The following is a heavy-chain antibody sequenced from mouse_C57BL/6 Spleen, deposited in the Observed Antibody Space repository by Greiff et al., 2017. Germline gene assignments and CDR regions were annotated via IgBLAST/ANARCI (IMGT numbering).Heavy chain of an antibody. CDR2: INPGSGGT. CDR1: GYAFTNYL. D-gene: IGHD1-1*01. V-gene: IGHV1-54*01. Sequence: VQLKQSGAELVRPGTSVKVSCKASGYAFTNYLIEWVKQRPGQGLEWIGVINPGSGGTNYNEKFKGKATLTADKSSSTAYMQLSSLTAEDSAVYFGARGDYGAYWGQGTLVTVSA. CDR3: ARGDYGAY. J-gene: IGHJ3*01.